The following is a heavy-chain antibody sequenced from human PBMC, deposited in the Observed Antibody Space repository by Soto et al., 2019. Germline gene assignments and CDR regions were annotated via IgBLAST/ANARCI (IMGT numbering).Heavy chain of an antibody. CDR1: GYTFTSYY. J-gene: IGHJ6*02. CDR3: ARDAGSSGYGVILYYCYGMDV. CDR2: INPSGGST. V-gene: IGHV1-46*01. Sequence: ASVKVSCKASGYTFTSYYMHWVRQAPGQGLEWMGIINPSGGSTSYAQKFQVRVTMTRDTSTITVYMELSSLVYEDTAVYYCARDAGSSGYGVILYYCYGMDVWAQGTTVPVSS. D-gene: IGHD3-22*01.